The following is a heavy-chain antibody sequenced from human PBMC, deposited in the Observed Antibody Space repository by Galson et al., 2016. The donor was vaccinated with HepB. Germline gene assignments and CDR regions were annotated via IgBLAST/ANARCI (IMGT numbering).Heavy chain of an antibody. CDR1: GFFTFSSYG. D-gene: IGHD3-10*01. CDR3: APGSIGAPFDY. Sequence: SLRLSCAVSGFFTFSSYGMHWVRPAPGKGLEWVALISYDGSDKYYADSVKGRFTISRDNSNNTLYLQMNSLRAEDTAVYYCAPGSIGAPFDYWGQGTLITVSS. J-gene: IGHJ4*02. V-gene: IGHV3-30*03. CDR2: ISYDGSDK.